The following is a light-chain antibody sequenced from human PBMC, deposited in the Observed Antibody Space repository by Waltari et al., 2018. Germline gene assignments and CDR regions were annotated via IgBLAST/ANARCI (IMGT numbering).Light chain of an antibody. V-gene: IGKV1-9*01. J-gene: IGKJ1*01. CDR2: AAS. CDR1: QGVNGY. CDR3: QQFNASPRT. Sequence: IQLTQSPSSLSASVGDRVTITCRASQGVNGYVAWYQQQPGKAHKLLTYAASTLQSGVSSRFSGSGSGTDFTLTINSLQPEDIATYYCQQFNASPRTFGQGTNVEIK.